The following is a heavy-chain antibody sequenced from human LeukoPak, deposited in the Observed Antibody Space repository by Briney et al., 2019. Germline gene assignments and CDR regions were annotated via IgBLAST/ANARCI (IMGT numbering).Heavy chain of an antibody. CDR2: IYYSGST. V-gene: IGHV4-39*07. CDR1: GGSISSSSYY. D-gene: IGHD6-6*01. J-gene: IGHJ4*02. Sequence: SETLSLTCTVSGGSISSSSYYWGWIRQPPGKGLEWIGSIYYSGSTYYNPFLKSRVTISVDTSKNQFSLKLSSVTAADTAVYYCARDALDARGSSSPFDYWGQGTLVTVSS. CDR3: ARDALDARGSSSPFDY.